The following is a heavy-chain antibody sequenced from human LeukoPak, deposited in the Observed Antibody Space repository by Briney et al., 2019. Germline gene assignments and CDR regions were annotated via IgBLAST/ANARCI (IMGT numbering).Heavy chain of an antibody. Sequence: SETPSLTCAVYGGSFSGYYWSWIRQPPGKGLEWIGEINHSGSTNYNPSLKSRVTISVDTSKNQFSLKLSSVTAADTAVYYCARAPREAILTGYFLGFDYWGQGTLVTVSS. CDR2: INHSGST. D-gene: IGHD3-9*01. CDR3: ARAPREAILTGYFLGFDY. CDR1: GGSFSGYY. J-gene: IGHJ4*02. V-gene: IGHV4-34*01.